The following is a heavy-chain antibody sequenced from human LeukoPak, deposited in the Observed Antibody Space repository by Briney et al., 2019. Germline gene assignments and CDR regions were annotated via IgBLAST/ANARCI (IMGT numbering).Heavy chain of an antibody. CDR1: GFTLSSNW. J-gene: IGHJ4*02. CDR3: ARWGQISGYYYVDN. D-gene: IGHD5-12*01. V-gene: IGHV3-7*01. Sequence: PGGSLRLSCGASGFTLSSNWMTWVRQAPGRGLEWVASINQDGSVKYYVDSVKGRFTISRDNARNSLSLQMNSLGVEDTAVYFCARWGQISGYYYVDNWGQGTLVTVSS. CDR2: INQDGSVK.